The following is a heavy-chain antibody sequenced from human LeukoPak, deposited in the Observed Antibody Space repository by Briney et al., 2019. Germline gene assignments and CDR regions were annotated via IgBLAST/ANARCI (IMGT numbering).Heavy chain of an antibody. J-gene: IGHJ4*02. Sequence: SETLSLTCAVYNGSLGEYYWSWIRQPPGKGLEWIGEINHSGSTTYNPSLQSRVTMSVDTSKNQFSLEVSSVTAADTAVYYCAGWNAHYHFFDYWVPGIPLTVSS. V-gene: IGHV4-34*01. CDR3: AGWNAHYHFFDY. D-gene: IGHD4/OR15-4a*01. CDR2: INHSGST. CDR1: NGSLGEYY.